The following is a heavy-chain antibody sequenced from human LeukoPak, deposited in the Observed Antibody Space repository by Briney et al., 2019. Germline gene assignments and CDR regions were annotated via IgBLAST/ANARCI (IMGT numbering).Heavy chain of an antibody. CDR3: AKEGGTYYAIAVL. Sequence: TSETLSLTCSFSGGSISSSYWSWIRQPPGKGLEWIGYIYYSGITNYNPSLKTRVTISVDTSKNHFSLKLSSVTAADTAVYYCAKEGGTYYAIAVLWGQGTLVTVSS. J-gene: IGHJ4*02. CDR2: IYYSGIT. V-gene: IGHV4-59*12. CDR1: GGSISSSY. D-gene: IGHD1-26*01.